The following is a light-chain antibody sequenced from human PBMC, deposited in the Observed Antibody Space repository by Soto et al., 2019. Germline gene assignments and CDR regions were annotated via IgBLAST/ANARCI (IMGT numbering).Light chain of an antibody. V-gene: IGKV1-5*01. CDR1: QSISSW. Sequence: DIQSPQSPSTLSASVGDGVPTTCRASQSISSWLAWYQQKPGKAPKLLIYDASSSESGVPSRLSGSGSGTEFTLTIRSLQPDDFATYYCQQYNSQRTFGQGTKVDIK. J-gene: IGKJ1*01. CDR3: QQYNSQRT. CDR2: DAS.